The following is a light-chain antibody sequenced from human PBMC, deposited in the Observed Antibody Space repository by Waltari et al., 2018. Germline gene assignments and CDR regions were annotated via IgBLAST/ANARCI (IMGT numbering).Light chain of an antibody. Sequence: SYELTQPPSVSVSPGQTASITCSGEKLGAKDPCWYQQKPGQSPVLVIYQDNKRPSGIPERFSGSNSGNTATLTISGTQAMDEADYYCQAWDSSSTVVFGGGTKLTVL. CDR3: QAWDSSSTVV. CDR1: KLGAKD. J-gene: IGLJ2*01. CDR2: QDN. V-gene: IGLV3-1*01.